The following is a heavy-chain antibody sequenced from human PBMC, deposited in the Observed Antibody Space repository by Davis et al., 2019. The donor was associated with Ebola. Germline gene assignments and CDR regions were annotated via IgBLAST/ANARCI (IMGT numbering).Heavy chain of an antibody. Sequence: AASVKVSCKASGGTFSSYAISWVRQAPGQGLEWMGGIIPIFGTANYAQKFQGRVTMTRDTSTSTVYMELSSLRSEDTAVYYCARAGTGSLGYYYGMDVWGQGTTVTVSS. D-gene: IGHD7-27*01. V-gene: IGHV1-69*05. CDR3: ARAGTGSLGYYYGMDV. CDR2: IIPIFGTA. CDR1: GGTFSSYA. J-gene: IGHJ6*02.